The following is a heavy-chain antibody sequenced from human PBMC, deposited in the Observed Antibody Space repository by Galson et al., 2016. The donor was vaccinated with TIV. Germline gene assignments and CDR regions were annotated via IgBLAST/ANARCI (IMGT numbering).Heavy chain of an antibody. CDR2: IYESGNT. CDR1: GYSISSGYY. V-gene: IGHV4-38-2*01. J-gene: IGHJ4*02. D-gene: IGHD6-19*01. CDR3: ARHVSGWSFDY. Sequence: SETLSLTCAVSGYSISSGYYWGWIRQPPGKGLEWIGSIYESGNTYYNPSLKSRVTISVDTSKNHFSLNLSSVTAADTAVYYCARHVSGWSFDYWGQGTLVTVSS.